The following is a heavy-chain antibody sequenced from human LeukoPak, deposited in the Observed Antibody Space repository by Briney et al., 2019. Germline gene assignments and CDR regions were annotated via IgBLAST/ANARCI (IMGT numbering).Heavy chain of an antibody. CDR3: AKVAYYDILTGYMYYFDY. D-gene: IGHD3-9*01. Sequence: PGGSLRLSCAASGLTFSSYAMSWVRQAPGKGLEWVSAISGSGGSTYYADSVKGRFTISRDNSKNTLYLQMNSLRAEDTAVYYCAKVAYYDILTGYMYYFDYWGQGTLVTVSS. CDR1: GLTFSSYA. CDR2: ISGSGGST. V-gene: IGHV3-23*01. J-gene: IGHJ4*02.